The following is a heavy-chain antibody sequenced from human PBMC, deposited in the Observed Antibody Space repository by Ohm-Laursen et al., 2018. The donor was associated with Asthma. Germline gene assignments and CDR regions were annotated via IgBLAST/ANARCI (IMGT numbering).Heavy chain of an antibody. Sequence: SQTLSLTCAVSGASVGDSTWSWSWVRQPPGKGLEWIGYIYYSGSTNYNPSLKSRVTISVDTSKNQFSLKLSSVTAADTAVYYCARVPAAINVPQYYYYYGMDVWGQGTTVTVSS. V-gene: IGHV4-59*02. J-gene: IGHJ6*02. CDR3: ARVPAAINVPQYYYYYGMDV. CDR2: IYYSGST. D-gene: IGHD2-2*01. CDR1: GASVGDSTWS.